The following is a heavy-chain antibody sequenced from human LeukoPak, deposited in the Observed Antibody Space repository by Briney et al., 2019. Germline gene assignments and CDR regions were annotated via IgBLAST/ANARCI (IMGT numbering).Heavy chain of an antibody. CDR2: INPNSGGT. D-gene: IGHD3-22*01. Sequence: ASVKVSCKASGYTFTGYYMHWVRQAPGQGLEWMGWINPNSGGTNYAQKFQGRVTMTRDTSISTAYMELSRLRSDDTAVYYCARVHYYDSSGYYFDYWGQGTLVTVSS. V-gene: IGHV1-2*02. CDR3: ARVHYYDSSGYYFDY. J-gene: IGHJ4*02. CDR1: GYTFTGYY.